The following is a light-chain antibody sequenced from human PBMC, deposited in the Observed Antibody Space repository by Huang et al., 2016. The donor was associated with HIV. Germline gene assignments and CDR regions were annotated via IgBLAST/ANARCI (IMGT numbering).Light chain of an antibody. V-gene: IGKV3-20*01. Sequence: EIVLTQSPGTLSLSPGERVTISCRASQSVSTDYLAWYQQRPCQAPRLLIYGASSRATGIPERFSGSGSGTEFTLTISGLEPEDFAVYYCQQYGGSLYTFGQGTKLEIK. CDR1: QSVSTDY. J-gene: IGKJ2*01. CDR2: GAS. CDR3: QQYGGSLYT.